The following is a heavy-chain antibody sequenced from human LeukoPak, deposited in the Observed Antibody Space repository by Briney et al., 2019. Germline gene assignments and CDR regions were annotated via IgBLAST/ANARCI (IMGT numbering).Heavy chain of an antibody. V-gene: IGHV3-21*01. CDR1: GFTFNSYT. D-gene: IGHD6-19*01. CDR2: ISTSSSYI. J-gene: IGHJ4*02. Sequence: GGSLRLSCAASGFTFNSYTMNWVRQAPGKGLEWVSSISTSSSYIYYADSVKGRFTISRDNAKNSLYLQMNSLRAEDTAVYYCARVSAHAGIAVAASDYWGQGTLVTVSS. CDR3: ARVSAHAGIAVAASDY.